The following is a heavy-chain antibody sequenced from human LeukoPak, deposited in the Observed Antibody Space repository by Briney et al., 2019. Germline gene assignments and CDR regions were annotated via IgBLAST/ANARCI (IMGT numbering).Heavy chain of an antibody. CDR1: GYSFTSYW. J-gene: IGHJ4*02. Sequence: GESLKISFKGSGYSFTSYWIGWVRPMPGKGLEWMGIIYPGESDTRYSPSFQGQVTISADKSIRTADLQWSSLKASDTAMYYCASGFLGYCSSTSCRGYYFDYWGQGTLVTVSS. D-gene: IGHD2-2*01. CDR2: IYPGESDT. V-gene: IGHV5-51*01. CDR3: ASGFLGYCSSTSCRGYYFDY.